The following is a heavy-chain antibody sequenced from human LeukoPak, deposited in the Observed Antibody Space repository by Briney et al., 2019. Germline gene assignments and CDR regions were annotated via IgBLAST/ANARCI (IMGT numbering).Heavy chain of an antibody. CDR2: INHSGST. Sequence: PSETLSLTCAVYGGSFSGYYWSWIRQPPGKGLEWIGGINHSGSTNYNPSLKSRVTISVDTSKNQFSLKLSSVTAADTAVYYCARGRNLDYWGQGTLVTVSS. CDR1: GGSFSGYY. J-gene: IGHJ4*02. V-gene: IGHV4-34*01. CDR3: ARGRNLDY.